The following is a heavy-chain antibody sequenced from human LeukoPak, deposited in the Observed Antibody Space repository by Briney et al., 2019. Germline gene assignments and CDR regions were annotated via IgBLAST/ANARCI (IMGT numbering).Heavy chain of an antibody. CDR1: GFTFSNYA. CDR3: AKDDTLTPPGGGMDV. V-gene: IGHV3-23*01. J-gene: IGHJ6*02. Sequence: GGSLRLSCAASGFTFSNYAMSWVRQAPGKGLEWVSLISGTGGSTYYVASLRGRITISRDNSKNTLYLRMSSLRAADTAVYYCAKDDTLTPPGGGMDVWGQGTTVTVSS. D-gene: IGHD1-1*01. CDR2: ISGTGGST.